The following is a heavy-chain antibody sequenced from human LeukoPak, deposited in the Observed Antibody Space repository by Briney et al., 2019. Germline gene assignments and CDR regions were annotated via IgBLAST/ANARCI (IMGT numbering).Heavy chain of an antibody. CDR3: ARTAGTLDY. CDR2: ISSSGTTK. J-gene: IGHJ4*02. V-gene: IGHV3-48*03. Sequence: AGGSLRLSCTASGFTFSSYEMNWVRQAPGKGLEWVSYISSSGTTKYYGDSVKGRFTISRDNAKDSLYLQMNSLRAEDTAVYYCARTAGTLDYWGQGTLVTVSS. D-gene: IGHD6-13*01. CDR1: GFTFSSYE.